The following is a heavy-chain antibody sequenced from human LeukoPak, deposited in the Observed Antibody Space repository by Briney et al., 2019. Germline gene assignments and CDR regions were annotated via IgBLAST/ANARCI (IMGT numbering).Heavy chain of an antibody. CDR1: GFTFSSYG. CDR2: IWYDGSNK. D-gene: IGHD6-13*01. CDR3: AREGEYSSSWLDY. J-gene: IGHJ4*02. Sequence: GGSLRLSCAASGFTFSSYGMHWVRQAPGKGLEWVAVIWYDGSNKYYEDSVKGRFTISRDNSKNTLYLQMNRLRAEDTAVYYCAREGEYSSSWLDYWGQGTLVTVSS. V-gene: IGHV3-33*01.